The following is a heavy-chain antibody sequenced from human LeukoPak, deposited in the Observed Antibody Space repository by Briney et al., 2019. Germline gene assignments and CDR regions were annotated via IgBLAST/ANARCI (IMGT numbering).Heavy chain of an antibody. V-gene: IGHV1-69*04. CDR2: IIPILGIA. CDR1: GGTFSSYA. J-gene: IGHJ4*02. Sequence: SVKVSCKASGGTFSSYAISWVRQAPGQGLEWMGRIIPILGIANYAQKFQGRVTITADKSTSTAYMELSSLRSEDTAVYYCARALPDYGDYAYYFDYWGQGTLVTVSS. D-gene: IGHD4-17*01. CDR3: ARALPDYGDYAYYFDY.